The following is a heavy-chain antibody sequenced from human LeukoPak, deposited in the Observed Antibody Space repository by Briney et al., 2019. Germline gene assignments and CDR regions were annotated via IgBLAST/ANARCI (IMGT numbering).Heavy chain of an antibody. CDR3: VRDNYGVDY. Sequence: GGSLRLSCAASRFIFSYYSMNWVRQAPGKGLEWVSSISSSSSYIYYADSVKGRFTTSRDNDKSTLYLHMNSLRAEDTAVYYCVRDNYGVDYWGQGTLVTVSS. D-gene: IGHD3-10*01. CDR2: ISSSSSYI. V-gene: IGHV3-21*01. J-gene: IGHJ4*02. CDR1: RFIFSYYS.